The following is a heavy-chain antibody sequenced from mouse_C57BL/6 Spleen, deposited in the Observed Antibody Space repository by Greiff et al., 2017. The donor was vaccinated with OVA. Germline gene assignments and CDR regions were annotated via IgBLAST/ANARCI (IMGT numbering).Heavy chain of an antibody. D-gene: IGHD2-2*01. CDR2: ISDGGSYT. CDR1: GFTFSSYA. CDR3: ARGRLGDAMDY. Sequence: EVNMVESGGGLVKPGGSLKLSCAASGFTFSSYAMSWVRQTPEKRLELVATISDGGSYTYYPDNVKGRFTISRDNAKNNLYLQMSHLKSEDTAMDYCARGRLGDAMDYWGQGTSVTVSS. J-gene: IGHJ4*01. V-gene: IGHV5-4*03.